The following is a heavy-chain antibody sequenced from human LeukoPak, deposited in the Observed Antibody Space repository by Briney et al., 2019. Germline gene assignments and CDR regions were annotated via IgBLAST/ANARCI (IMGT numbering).Heavy chain of an antibody. CDR2: IYYSGST. CDR1: GGSISSYY. V-gene: IGHV4-59*01. D-gene: IGHD3-10*01. CDR3: ARTYYGSGGYLDY. J-gene: IGHJ4*02. Sequence: PSETLFLTCTVSGGSISSYYWSWIRQPPGKGLEWIGYIYYSGSTNYSPSLKSRVTISVDTFKNQFSLKLSSVTAADTAVYYCARTYYGSGGYLDYWGQGTLVTVSS.